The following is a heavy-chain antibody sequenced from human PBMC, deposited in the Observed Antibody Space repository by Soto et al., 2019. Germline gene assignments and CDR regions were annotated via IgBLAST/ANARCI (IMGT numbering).Heavy chain of an antibody. J-gene: IGHJ3*01. CDR3: APRSGGGGAFDF. CDR2: ISSSGSTT. D-gene: IGHD3-10*01. CDR1: GFTFYTYE. Sequence: EVQLVESGGGLVQPGGSLRLSCAASGFTFYTYEMNWVRQAPGKGLEWVSYISSSGSTTYYADSVKGRFTISRENAKNSLYLQINSLRAEDTAINYCAPRSGGGGAFDFWGQGTMVTVSS. V-gene: IGHV3-48*03.